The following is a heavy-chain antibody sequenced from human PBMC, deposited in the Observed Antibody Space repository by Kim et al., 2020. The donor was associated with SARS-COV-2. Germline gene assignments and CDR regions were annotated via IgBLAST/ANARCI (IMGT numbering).Heavy chain of an antibody. CDR1: GFTFSSYA. D-gene: IGHD6-13*01. CDR3: AKGVYSSSWGTYFDY. V-gene: IGHV3-23*01. Sequence: GGSLRLSCAASGFTFSSYAMSWVRQAPGKGLGWVSAIIGSVGSTFYADSVKGRFTISRDNSKNTRYLQMNSRRAEDTAVYYCAKGVYSSSWGTYFDYWGQGTLVTVSS. CDR2: IIGSVGST. J-gene: IGHJ4*02.